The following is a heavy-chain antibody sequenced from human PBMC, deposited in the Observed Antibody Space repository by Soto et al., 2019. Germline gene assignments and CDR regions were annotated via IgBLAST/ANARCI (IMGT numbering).Heavy chain of an antibody. CDR3: AKAPRAEDPARFDY. J-gene: IGHJ4*02. V-gene: IGHV3-30*18. D-gene: IGHD1-26*01. Sequence: PGGSLRLSCAASGFTFSSYGMHWVRQAPGKGLEGVAVISYDGSNKYYADSVKGRFTISRDNSKNTLYLQMNSLRAEDKAVYYCAKAPRAEDPARFDYWGQGTLVTVSS. CDR2: ISYDGSNK. CDR1: GFTFSSYG.